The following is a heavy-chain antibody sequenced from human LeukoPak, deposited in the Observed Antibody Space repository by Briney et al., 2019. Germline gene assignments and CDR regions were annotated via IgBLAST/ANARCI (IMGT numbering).Heavy chain of an antibody. J-gene: IGHJ4*02. CDR3: ARDALEGDGYNSY. CDR2: ISSSSSYI. V-gene: IGHV3-21*01. D-gene: IGHD5-24*01. Sequence: GGSLRLSCAASGFTFSSYSMNWVRQAPGEGLEGVSSISSSSSYIYYADSVKGRFTIYRYNAKNSLYLQMNSLRAEDTAVYYCARDALEGDGYNSYWGQGTLVTVSS. CDR1: GFTFSSYS.